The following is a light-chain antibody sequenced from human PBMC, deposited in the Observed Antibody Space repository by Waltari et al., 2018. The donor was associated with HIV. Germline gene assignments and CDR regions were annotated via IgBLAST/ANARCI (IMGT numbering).Light chain of an antibody. J-gene: IGKJ2*01. CDR2: WAS. V-gene: IGKV4-1*01. CDR1: QSILYSASNKNA. Sequence: DIVMIQSPDSLAVSLGERPTLTCKSSQSILYSASNKNASSWYQHKPGQPPKLLIYWASTRESGVPDRFSGSGSVTDFTLTISSLQAEDVAVYYCQQHFSVPYTFGQGTKLEIK. CDR3: QQHFSVPYT.